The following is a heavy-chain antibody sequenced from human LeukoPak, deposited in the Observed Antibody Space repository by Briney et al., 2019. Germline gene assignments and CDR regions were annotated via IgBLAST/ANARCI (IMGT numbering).Heavy chain of an antibody. V-gene: IGHV4-59*08. CDR3: ARRNILTEGEAFDI. D-gene: IGHD3-9*01. Sequence: PSETLSLTCAVSGVSISSYYWTWIRQPPGKGLEWIGYIYNSGSTNYNPSLRSRVTISVDASKNQFSLKLNSVTAADTAVYYCARRNILTEGEAFDIWGQGTLVTVSS. CDR1: GVSISSYY. J-gene: IGHJ3*02. CDR2: IYNSGST.